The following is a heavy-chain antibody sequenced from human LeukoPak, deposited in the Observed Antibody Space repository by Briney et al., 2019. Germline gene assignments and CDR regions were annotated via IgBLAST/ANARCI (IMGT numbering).Heavy chain of an antibody. CDR2: INHSGST. CDR1: GGSFSGYY. Sequence: SETLSLTCAVYGGSFSGYYWSWIRQPPGMGLEWIGEINHSGSTNYNPSLKSRVTISVDTSKNQFSLKLSSVTAADTAGYYCARDVKSGAFDIWGQGTMVTVSS. CDR3: ARDVKSGAFDI. V-gene: IGHV4-34*01. J-gene: IGHJ3*02. D-gene: IGHD1-26*01.